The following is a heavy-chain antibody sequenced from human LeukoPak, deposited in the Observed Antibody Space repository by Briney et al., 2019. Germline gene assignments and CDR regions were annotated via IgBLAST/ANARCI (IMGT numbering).Heavy chain of an antibody. CDR3: ARGGSPVGATNDY. V-gene: IGHV4-34*01. CDR2: INHSGST. CDR1: GGSFSGYY. D-gene: IGHD1-26*01. Sequence: PSETLSLTCAVYGGSFSGYYWSWIRQPPGKGLEWIGEINHSGSTNYNPSLKSRVTISVDTSKNQFSLNLSSVTAAATAVYYCARGGSPVGATNDYWGQGTLVTVSS. J-gene: IGHJ4*02.